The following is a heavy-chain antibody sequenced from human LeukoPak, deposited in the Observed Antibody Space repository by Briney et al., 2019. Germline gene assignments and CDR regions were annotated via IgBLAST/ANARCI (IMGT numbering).Heavy chain of an antibody. V-gene: IGHV3-21*01. CDR2: IDSSTTRI. CDR3: ARPVATVTTPGFDY. J-gene: IGHJ4*02. D-gene: IGHD4-11*01. CDR1: GFTFRSFS. Sequence: GGSLRLSCAASGFTFRSFSMNWVRQAPGKGLEWVSAIDSSTTRIYYANSVRGRFTISRDNAKNSLDLQMNSLRAEDTAVYYCARPVATVTTPGFDYWGQGTLVTVSS.